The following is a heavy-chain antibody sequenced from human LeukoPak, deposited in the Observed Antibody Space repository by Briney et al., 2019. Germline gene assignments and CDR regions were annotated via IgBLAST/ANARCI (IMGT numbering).Heavy chain of an antibody. CDR3: ARRAATSGSPFDY. Sequence: PSETLSLTCTVSGGSISSYYWSWIRQPPGKGLEWIGYIYTSGSTNYNPSLKSRVTISVDTSKNQFSLKLSSVTAADTAVYYCARRAATSGSPFDYWGQGTLVTVSS. CDR1: GGSISSYY. D-gene: IGHD3-22*01. CDR2: IYTSGST. J-gene: IGHJ4*02. V-gene: IGHV4-4*09.